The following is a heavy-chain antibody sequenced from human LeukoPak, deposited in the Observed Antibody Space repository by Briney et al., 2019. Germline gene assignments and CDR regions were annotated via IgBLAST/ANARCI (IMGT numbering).Heavy chain of an antibody. CDR2: ISAYNGNT. D-gene: IGHD6-6*01. CDR3: ARYEYSSSSDP. J-gene: IGHJ5*02. V-gene: IGHV1-18*04. CDR1: GYIFTSYY. Sequence: ASVNVSCKASGYIFTSYYMHWVRQAPGQGLEWMGWISAYNGNTNYAQKLQGRVTMTTDTSTSTAYMELRSLRSDDTAVYYCARYEYSSSSDPWGQGTLVTVSS.